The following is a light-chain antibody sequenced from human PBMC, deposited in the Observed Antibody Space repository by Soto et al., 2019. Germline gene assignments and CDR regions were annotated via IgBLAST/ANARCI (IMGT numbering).Light chain of an antibody. J-gene: IGKJ3*01. V-gene: IGKV3-20*01. CDR3: QQFASSPGFT. CDR1: QTINNRY. CDR2: GAS. Sequence: EIVLTQSPGTLSLSPGERATLSCRASQTINNRYLAWYQQKPGQAPRLLIYGASSRATGIPDRFSGSGSGKDFTLTISRLEPEDFALYYCQQFASSPGFTFGPGTKGDMK.